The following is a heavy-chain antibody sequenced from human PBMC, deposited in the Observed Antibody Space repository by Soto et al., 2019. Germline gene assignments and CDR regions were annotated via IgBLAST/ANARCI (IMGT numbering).Heavy chain of an antibody. Sequence: SETLSLTCTVSGGSISSYYWSWIRQPPGKGLEWIGYIYYSGSTNYNPSLKSRVTISVDTSKNQFSLKLSSVTAADTAVYYCARDRGGSGDFDYWGQGTLVTVSS. CDR1: GGSISSYY. CDR2: IYYSGST. D-gene: IGHD1-26*01. J-gene: IGHJ4*02. V-gene: IGHV4-59*01. CDR3: ARDRGGSGDFDY.